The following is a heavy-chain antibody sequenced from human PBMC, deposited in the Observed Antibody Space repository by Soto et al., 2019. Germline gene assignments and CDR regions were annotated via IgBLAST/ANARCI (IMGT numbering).Heavy chain of an antibody. V-gene: IGHV3-66*01. J-gene: IGHJ4*02. D-gene: IGHD4-17*01. CDR1: GVTVSNNF. CDR2: IYSGGGT. Sequence: EVQLVESGGGLVQPGGSLRLSCAASGVTVSNNFMSWVRQAPGKGLEWVSIIYSGGGTHYADSVKGRFTISRDNYKNTVYLQMNSLRVKDTAVYYCARNVPVTPLGYWGQGTLVTVSS. CDR3: ARNVPVTPLGY.